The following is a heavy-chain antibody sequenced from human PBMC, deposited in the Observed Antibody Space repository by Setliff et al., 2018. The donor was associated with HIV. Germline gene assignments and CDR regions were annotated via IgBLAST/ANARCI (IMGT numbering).Heavy chain of an antibody. CDR3: ARTDCTNGVCPYSFDY. D-gene: IGHD2-8*01. CDR1: GDSISSSYY. CDR2: IYTSGST. Sequence: LSLTCTVSGDSISSSYYWSWIRQPAGKGLEWIGHIYTSGSTNYNPSLKSRFTISVDTSKNQFSLKLSSVTAADTAVYYCARTDCTNGVCPYSFDYWGPGTLVTVS. V-gene: IGHV4-4*07. J-gene: IGHJ4*02.